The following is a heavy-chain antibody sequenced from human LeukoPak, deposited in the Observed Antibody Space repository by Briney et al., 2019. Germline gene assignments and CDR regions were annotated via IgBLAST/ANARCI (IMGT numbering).Heavy chain of an antibody. CDR1: GYSFTSYW. J-gene: IGHJ4*02. CDR2: IYPGDSDT. Sequence: GESLQISRQGSGYSFTSYWIGWVRQMPGKGLEWMGIIYPGDSDTRYSPSFQGQVTISADKSISTAYLQWSSLKASDTAMYYCARAYILTGYPDYWGQGTLVTVSS. CDR3: ARAYILTGYPDY. V-gene: IGHV5-51*01. D-gene: IGHD3-9*01.